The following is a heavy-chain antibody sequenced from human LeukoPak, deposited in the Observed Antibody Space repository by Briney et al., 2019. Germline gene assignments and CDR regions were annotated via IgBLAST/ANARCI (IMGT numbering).Heavy chain of an antibody. CDR3: ASSITMVRGVKENWFDP. D-gene: IGHD3-10*01. V-gene: IGHV4-34*01. CDR1: GGSFSGYY. J-gene: IGHJ5*02. Sequence: SETLSLTCAVYGGSFSGYYWGWIRQPPGKGLEWIGEINHSGSTNYNPSLKSRVTISVDTSKNQFSLKLSSVTAADTAVYYCASSITMVRGVKENWFDPWGQGTLVTVSS. CDR2: INHSGST.